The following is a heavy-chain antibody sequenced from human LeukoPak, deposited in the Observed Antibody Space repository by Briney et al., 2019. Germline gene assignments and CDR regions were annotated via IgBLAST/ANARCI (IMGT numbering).Heavy chain of an antibody. CDR3: ATTRDYGGNKGDY. Sequence: ASVKVSCKASGGTFSSYAISWVRQAPGQGLEWMGGMNPNSGNTGYAQKFQGRVTMTRNTSISTAYMELSSLRSEDTAVYYCATTRDYGGNKGDYWGQGTLVTVSS. D-gene: IGHD4-23*01. CDR1: GGTFSSYA. J-gene: IGHJ4*02. CDR2: MNPNSGNT. V-gene: IGHV1-8*02.